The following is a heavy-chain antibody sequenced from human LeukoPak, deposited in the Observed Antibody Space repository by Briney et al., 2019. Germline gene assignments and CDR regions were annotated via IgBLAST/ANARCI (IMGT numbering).Heavy chain of an antibody. J-gene: IGHJ3*02. V-gene: IGHV1-2*02. CDR2: TNPNSGGT. CDR3: ARTLYDILTGYLHAFDI. Sequence: GSVKVSCKASGYTFTSYYMHWVRQAPGQGLEWMGWTNPNSGGTNYAQKFQGRVTMTRDTSISTAYMELSRLRSDDTAVYYCARTLYDILTGYLHAFDIWGQGTMVTVSS. D-gene: IGHD3-9*01. CDR1: GYTFTSYY.